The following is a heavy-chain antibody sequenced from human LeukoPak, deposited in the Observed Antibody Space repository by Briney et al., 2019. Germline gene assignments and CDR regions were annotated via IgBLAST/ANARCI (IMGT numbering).Heavy chain of an antibody. D-gene: IGHD3-16*02. Sequence: SETLSLTCAVYGGSFSGYYWSWIRQPPGKGLEWIGEINHSGSTNYNPSLKSRVTISVDTSKNQFSLKLSSVTAADTAVYYCARDWGELSLESYWGQGTLVTVSS. CDR2: INHSGST. CDR1: GGSFSGYY. V-gene: IGHV4-34*01. CDR3: ARDWGELSLESY. J-gene: IGHJ4*02.